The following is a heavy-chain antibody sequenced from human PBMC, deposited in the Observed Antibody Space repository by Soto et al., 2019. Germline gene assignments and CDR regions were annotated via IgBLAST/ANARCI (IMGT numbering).Heavy chain of an antibody. CDR3: ARRNSSSWPYYYGMDV. D-gene: IGHD6-13*01. J-gene: IGHJ6*02. CDR1: GGIFSSYA. V-gene: IGHV1-69*01. Sequence: QVQLVQSGAEVKKPGSSVKVSCKASGGIFSSYAISWVRQAPGQGLEWMGGIIPIFGTANYAQKFQGRVTITADESTSTAYMELSSLRSEDTAVYYCARRNSSSWPYYYGMDVWGQGTTVTVS. CDR2: IIPIFGTA.